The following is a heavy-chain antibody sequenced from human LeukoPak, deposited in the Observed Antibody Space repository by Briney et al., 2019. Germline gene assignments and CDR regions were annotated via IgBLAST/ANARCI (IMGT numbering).Heavy chain of an antibody. CDR3: ARADSRGYSLDY. D-gene: IGHD5-18*01. CDR1: GFTFSSYD. CDR2: IGTAGDT. J-gene: IGHJ4*02. Sequence: GGSLRLSCAVSGFTFSSYDMHGVRQVIGKGLEWVSGIGTAGDTYSPGSVKGRFTISRENAKNFLYLQMNSLRAGDTAVYYCARADSRGYSLDYWGQGTLVTVSS. V-gene: IGHV3-13*01.